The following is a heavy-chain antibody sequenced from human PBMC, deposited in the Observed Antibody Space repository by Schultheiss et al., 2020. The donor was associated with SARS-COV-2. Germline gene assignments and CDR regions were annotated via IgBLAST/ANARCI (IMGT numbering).Heavy chain of an antibody. V-gene: IGHV4-59*12. CDR3: ARAGYSSSNWFDP. D-gene: IGHD6-6*01. J-gene: IGHJ5*02. Sequence: SQTLSLTCAVYGGSFSGYYWSWIRQPAGKGLEWIGYIYYSGSTNYNPSLKSRVTISVDTSKNQFSLKLSSVTAADTAVYYCARAGYSSSNWFDPWGQGTLVTVSS. CDR2: IYYSGST. CDR1: GGSFSGYY.